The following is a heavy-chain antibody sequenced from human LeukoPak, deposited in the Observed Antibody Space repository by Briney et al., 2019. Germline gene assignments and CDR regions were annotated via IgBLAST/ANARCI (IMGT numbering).Heavy chain of an antibody. J-gene: IGHJ4*02. Sequence: PGRSLRLSCAASGFTFSSYGMHWVRQAPGKGLEWVAVISYDGSNKYYADSVKGRFTISRDNSKNTLYLQMNSLRAEDTAVYYCARGHPYYFDYWGQGTLVTVSS. CDR1: GFTFSSYG. CDR2: ISYDGSNK. V-gene: IGHV3-30*03. CDR3: ARGHPYYFDY.